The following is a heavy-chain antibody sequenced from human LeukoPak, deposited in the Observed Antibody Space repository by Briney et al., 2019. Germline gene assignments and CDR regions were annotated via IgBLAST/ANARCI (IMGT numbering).Heavy chain of an antibody. CDR1: GGSFSGYY. CDR3: ARYYYDSSGYYGYYYGMDV. J-gene: IGHJ6*02. Sequence: PSETLSLTCAVYGGSFSGYYWSWIRQPPGKGLEWIGEINHSGSTNHNPSLKSRVTISVDTSKNQFSLKLSSVTAADTAVYYCARYYYDSSGYYGYYYGMDVWGQGTTVTVSS. CDR2: INHSGST. V-gene: IGHV4-34*01. D-gene: IGHD3-22*01.